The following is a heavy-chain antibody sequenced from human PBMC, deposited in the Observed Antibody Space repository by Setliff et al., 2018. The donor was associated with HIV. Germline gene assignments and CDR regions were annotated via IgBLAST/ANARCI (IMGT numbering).Heavy chain of an antibody. Sequence: PSETLSLTCTVSGGSISTSSYYWGWIRQPPGKGLEWIGSIYYYGGSTYYKPSLKSRITISVDTSKNQFSLKLSSVTAADTAVYYCARAGSAAASPLDYWGQGTLVTV. CDR3: ARAGSAAASPLDY. V-gene: IGHV4-39*01. J-gene: IGHJ4*02. D-gene: IGHD6-6*01. CDR2: IYYYGGST. CDR1: GGSISTSSYY.